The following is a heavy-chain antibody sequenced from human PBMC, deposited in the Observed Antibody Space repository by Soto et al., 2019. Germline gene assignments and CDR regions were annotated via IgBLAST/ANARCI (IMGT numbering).Heavy chain of an antibody. CDR2: INGYNGNT. J-gene: IGHJ6*02. CDR3: ALQGSAPYYYYGMDV. V-gene: IGHV1-18*01. D-gene: IGHD6-19*01. Sequence: QVQLEQSGAEVKKPGDSMKVSCKASGYTFTTYGISWVRQAPGQGLEWMGWINGYNGNTDYPQKLQGRVTMTTDTSTSTAYMQLRSLRSDDTAVYYCALQGSAPYYYYGMDVWCQGTTVTVSS. CDR1: GYTFTTYG.